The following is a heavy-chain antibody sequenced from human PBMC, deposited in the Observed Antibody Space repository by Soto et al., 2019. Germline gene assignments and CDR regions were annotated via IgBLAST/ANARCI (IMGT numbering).Heavy chain of an antibody. Sequence: EVQLVESGGGLVQPGGSLRLSCAASGFTFSSSSMNWVRQAPGKGLEWVSYISSTSATIYYADSVKGRFTISRDNAKNSLYLQMNSLRDEDTAVYYCAGDNLGNWGAWYFDLWGRGTLVTVSS. CDR2: ISSTSATI. V-gene: IGHV3-48*02. CDR1: GFTFSSSS. J-gene: IGHJ2*01. D-gene: IGHD7-27*01. CDR3: AGDNLGNWGAWYFDL.